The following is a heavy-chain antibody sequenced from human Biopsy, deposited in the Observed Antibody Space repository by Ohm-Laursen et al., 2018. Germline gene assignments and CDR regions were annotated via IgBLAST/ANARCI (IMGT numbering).Heavy chain of an antibody. D-gene: IGHD3-16*01. J-gene: IGHJ6*02. CDR1: GFNVHKYG. CDR3: IKDITPGGGDV. V-gene: IGHV3-9*01. CDR2: IILNSDGL. Sequence: RSLRLSCAASGFNVHKYGIHWVRQAQGKGLEWVSGIILNSDGLSYADSVRGRFTISRDNAKNSVYLQMNSLRPEDTALYYCIKDITPGGGDVWGQGTTVTVSS.